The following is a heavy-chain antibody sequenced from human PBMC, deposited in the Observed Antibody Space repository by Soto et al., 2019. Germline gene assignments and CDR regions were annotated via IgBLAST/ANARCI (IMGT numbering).Heavy chain of an antibody. CDR2: IYHSGST. CDR3: ARARMVYDSSGYYHNDAFDI. CDR1: GGSISSGGYS. V-gene: IGHV4-30-2*01. D-gene: IGHD3-22*01. J-gene: IGHJ3*02. Sequence: SETLSLTCAVSGGSISSGGYSWSWIRQPPGKGLEWIGYIYHSGSTYYNPSPKSRVTISVDRSKNQFSLKLSSVAAADTAVYYCARARMVYDSSGYYHNDAFDIWGQGTMVTVSS.